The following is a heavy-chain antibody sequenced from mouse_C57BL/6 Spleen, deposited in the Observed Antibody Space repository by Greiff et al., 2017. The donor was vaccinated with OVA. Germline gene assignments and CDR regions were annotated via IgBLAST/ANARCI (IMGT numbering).Heavy chain of an antibody. J-gene: IGHJ1*03. Sequence: QVQLQQPGAELVMPGASVTLSCKASGYTFTSYLMHWVKQRPGQGLELIGEIDPSASYTPYNQKFTGKSTLTVAKSSSTAYMQLSSLTSEVSAVYYGASSPDYWYFDVWGTGTTVTVSS. CDR3: ASSPDYWYFDV. CDR2: IDPSASYT. CDR1: GYTFTSYL. V-gene: IGHV1-69*01.